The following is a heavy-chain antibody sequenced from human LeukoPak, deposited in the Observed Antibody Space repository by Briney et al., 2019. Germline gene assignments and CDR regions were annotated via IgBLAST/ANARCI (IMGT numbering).Heavy chain of an antibody. V-gene: IGHV4-59*01. CDR1: GGSLSSYY. D-gene: IGHD6-13*01. CDR3: ARAYSSSWYRPDFGSGYYYYMDV. J-gene: IGHJ6*03. CDR2: IYYSGNT. Sequence: SETLSLTCTVSGGSLSSYYWSWIRQPPGKGLEWIGYIYYSGNTNYNPSLKSRVTISVDTSKNQFSLKLSSVTAADTAVYYCARAYSSSWYRPDFGSGYYYYMDVWGKGTTVTISS.